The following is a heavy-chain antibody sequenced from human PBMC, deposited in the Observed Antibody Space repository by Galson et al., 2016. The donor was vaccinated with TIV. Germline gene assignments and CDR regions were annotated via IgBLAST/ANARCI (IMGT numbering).Heavy chain of an antibody. J-gene: IGHJ2*01. CDR1: GGSVSRGTYY. CDR2: VYDNGKT. D-gene: IGHD6-13*01. V-gene: IGHV4-61*01. Sequence: SETLSLTCTVSGGSVSRGTYYWSWLRQSPGKRLEWIGYVYDNGKTNDNTSLKSRVNMSIDRSKNQFSLTLRSVTAADTAVYFCTRDPTYSNSWYGYFDLWGRGTLDAVSS. CDR3: TRDPTYSNSWYGYFDL.